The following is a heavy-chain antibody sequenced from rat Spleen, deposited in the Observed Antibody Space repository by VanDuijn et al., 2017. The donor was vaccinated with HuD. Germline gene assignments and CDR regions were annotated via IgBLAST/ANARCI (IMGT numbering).Heavy chain of an antibody. Sequence: EVQLVESGGGLVQPGRSMKLSCAASGFTFSSFAMAWVRQAPTKGLEWVASISYDGGNTYYRDSVKGRFTISRDNAKSSLYLQMDSLRSEDTSTYYCAKPLKDWGQGVMVTVSS. J-gene: IGHJ2*01. V-gene: IGHV5-25*01. CDR1: GFTFSSFA. CDR2: ISYDGGNT. CDR3: AKPLKD.